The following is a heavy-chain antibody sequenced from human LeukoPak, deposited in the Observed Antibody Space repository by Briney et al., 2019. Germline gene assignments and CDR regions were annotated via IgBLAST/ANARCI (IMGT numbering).Heavy chain of an antibody. J-gene: IGHJ4*02. CDR2: IYYSGST. Sequence: PSETLSLTCTVSGGSISSYYWSWIRQPPGKGLEWIGYIYYSGSTNYNPSLKSRVTIPVDTSKNQFSLKLSSVTAADTAVYYCAREGGSSKVDYWGQGTLVTVSS. CDR1: GGSISSYY. V-gene: IGHV4-59*01. CDR3: AREGGSSKVDY. D-gene: IGHD6-6*01.